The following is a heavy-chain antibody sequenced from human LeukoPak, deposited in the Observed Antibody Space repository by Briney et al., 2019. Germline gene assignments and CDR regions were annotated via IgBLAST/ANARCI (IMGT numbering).Heavy chain of an antibody. CDR2: MNPNSGNT. CDR1: GYTFTSYG. Sequence: ASVKVSCKASGYTFTSYGISWVRQATGQGLEWMGWMNPNSGNTGYAQKFQGRVTMTRNTSISTAYMELSSLRSEDTAVYYCARATYYYDSSGCSFDYWGQGTLVTVSS. J-gene: IGHJ4*02. D-gene: IGHD3-22*01. V-gene: IGHV1-8*01. CDR3: ARATYYYDSSGCSFDY.